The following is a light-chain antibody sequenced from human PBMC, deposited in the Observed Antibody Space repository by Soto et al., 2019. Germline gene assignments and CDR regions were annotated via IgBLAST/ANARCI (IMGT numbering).Light chain of an antibody. CDR2: GTS. CDR1: HSLNTD. CDR3: QQYNIWPRT. Sequence: EILVTLSPASLSVSPGETAPLSCMASHSLNTDLAWYQQKPGQAPRLLIYGTSTRATGISARFSGSGSGTEFSLTISSLQSEDFAVYYCQQYNIWPRTVGQGTKVDIK. J-gene: IGKJ1*01. V-gene: IGKV3-15*01.